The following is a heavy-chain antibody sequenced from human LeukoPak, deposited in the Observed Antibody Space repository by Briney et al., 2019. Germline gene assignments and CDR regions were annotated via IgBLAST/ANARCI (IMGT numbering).Heavy chain of an antibody. CDR1: GFTFSSYA. D-gene: IGHD2-8*02. J-gene: IGHJ4*02. CDR3: AREVVYLPFDY. CDR2: ISYDGSNK. Sequence: AGGSLRLSCAASGFTFSSYAMHWVRQAPGKGLEWVAVISYDGSNKYYADSVKGRFTISRDNSKNTLYLQMNSLRAEDTAVYYCAREVVYLPFDYWGQGTLVTVSS. V-gene: IGHV3-30-3*01.